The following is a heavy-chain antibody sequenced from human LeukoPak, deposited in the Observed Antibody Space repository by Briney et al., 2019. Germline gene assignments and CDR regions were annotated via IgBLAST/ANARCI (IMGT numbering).Heavy chain of an antibody. CDR3: ATQGLRAYYYDSSGYLYFDY. Sequence: SETLSLTCTVSGGSMSPYHWGWIRQPPGKGLEWTGYIYYSGSTNYNPSLKSRVTISVDTSKNQFSLKLSSVAAADTAVYYCATQGLRAYYYDSSGYLYFDYWGQGTLVTVSS. CDR2: IYYSGST. D-gene: IGHD3-22*01. J-gene: IGHJ4*02. CDR1: GGSMSPYH. V-gene: IGHV4-59*08.